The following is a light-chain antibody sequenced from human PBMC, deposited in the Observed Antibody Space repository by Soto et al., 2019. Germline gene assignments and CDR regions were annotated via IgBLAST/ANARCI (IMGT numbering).Light chain of an antibody. CDR2: KTP. V-gene: IGKV1-5*03. Sequence: DIHMTQSPSTLSASVGDRVTITCRASQSISIWLAWYQQKPGKAPNLLIYKTPSLESGVPSRFSGSGSGTAFTLTISSLQHDDFATYYCQHYNDYSWTFGQGTKIEIK. J-gene: IGKJ1*01. CDR1: QSISIW. CDR3: QHYNDYSWT.